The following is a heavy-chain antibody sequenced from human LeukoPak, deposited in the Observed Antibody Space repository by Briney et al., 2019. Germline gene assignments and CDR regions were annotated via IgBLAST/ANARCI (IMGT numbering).Heavy chain of an antibody. Sequence: SETLSLTCTVSGGSISSYYWSWIRQPPGKGLEWIGYIYYSGSANYNPSLKSRVTISVDTSKNQFSLKLSSVTAADTAVYYCARGTTYYYDSSGYYYVRYFDYWGQGTLVTVSS. CDR3: ARGTTYYYDSSGYYYVRYFDY. J-gene: IGHJ4*02. D-gene: IGHD3-22*01. CDR2: IYYSGSA. V-gene: IGHV4-59*01. CDR1: GGSISSYY.